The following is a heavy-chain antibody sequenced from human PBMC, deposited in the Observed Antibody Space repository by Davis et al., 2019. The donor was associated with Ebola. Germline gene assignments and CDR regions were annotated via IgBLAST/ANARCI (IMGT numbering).Heavy chain of an antibody. V-gene: IGHV3-21*01. CDR2: ISSSSSYI. CDR1: GFTFSSYS. Sequence: PGGSLRLSCAASGFTFSSYSMNWVRQAPGKGLEWVSSISSSSSYIYYADSVKGRFTISRDNAKNSLYLQMNSLRAEDTAVYYCARDPEAHYYYGMDVWGKGTTVTVSS. J-gene: IGHJ6*04. D-gene: IGHD1-14*01. CDR3: ARDPEAHYYYGMDV.